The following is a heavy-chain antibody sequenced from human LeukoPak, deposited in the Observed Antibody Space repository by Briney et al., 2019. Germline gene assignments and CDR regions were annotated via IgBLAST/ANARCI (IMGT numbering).Heavy chain of an antibody. J-gene: IGHJ4*02. CDR2: ISGSGGST. CDR3: AKGSGAVAGTRYYFDY. D-gene: IGHD6-19*01. Sequence: GGSLRLSCAASGFTFSSCAMSWVRQAPGKGLEWVSAISGSGGSTYYADSVKGRFTISRDNSKNTLYLQMNSLRAEDTAVYYCAKGSGAVAGTRYYFDYWGQGTLVTVSS. V-gene: IGHV3-23*01. CDR1: GFTFSSCA.